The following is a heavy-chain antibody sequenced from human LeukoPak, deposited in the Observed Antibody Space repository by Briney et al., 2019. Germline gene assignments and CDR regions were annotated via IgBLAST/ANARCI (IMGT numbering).Heavy chain of an antibody. V-gene: IGHV1-18*01. J-gene: IGHJ6*03. CDR2: ISAYNGNT. D-gene: IGHD3-22*01. CDR3: ARAEYYYDTGGDYYYYYYMDV. Sequence: RASVKVSCKASGYTFTSYGISWVRQAPGQGLEWMGGISAYNGNTNYAQKLQGRVTMTTDTSTSTAYMELRSLRSDDTAVYYCARAEYYYDTGGDYYYYYYMDVWGKGTTVTVSS. CDR1: GYTFTSYG.